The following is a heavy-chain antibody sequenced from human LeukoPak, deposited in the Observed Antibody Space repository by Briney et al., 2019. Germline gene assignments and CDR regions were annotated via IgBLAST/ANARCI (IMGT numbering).Heavy chain of an antibody. CDR3: ARGYERITIFARLFDY. J-gene: IGHJ4*02. CDR2: IYYSGST. D-gene: IGHD3-3*01. V-gene: IGHV4-39*01. CDR1: GGSISSSSYY. Sequence: SETLSLTCTVSGGSISSSSYYWGWIRQPRGKGLEWIGSIYYSGSTYYNPSLKSRVTISVDTSKNQFSLKLSSVTAADTAVYYCARGYERITIFARLFDYWGQGTLVTVSS.